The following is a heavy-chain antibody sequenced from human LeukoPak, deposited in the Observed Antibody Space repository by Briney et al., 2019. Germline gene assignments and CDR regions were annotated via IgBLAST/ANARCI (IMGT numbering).Heavy chain of an antibody. J-gene: IGHJ4*02. V-gene: IGHV3-30-3*01. CDR1: GFTFSSYA. CDR2: ISYDGSDK. Sequence: GGSLRLSCAASGFTFSSYAIHWVRQAPGKGPEWLARISYDGSDKDYAHSVKGRFTISRDNSKKTLYLQMNSLTAEDTALYHCASEGGHLIDARGAVDYWGQGTLVTVSS. D-gene: IGHD2-15*01. CDR3: ASEGGHLIDARGAVDY.